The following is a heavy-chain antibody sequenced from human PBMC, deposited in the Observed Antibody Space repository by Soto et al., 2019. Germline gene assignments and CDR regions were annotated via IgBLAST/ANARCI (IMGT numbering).Heavy chain of an antibody. J-gene: IGHJ6*02. CDR3: AKDIGPKGYSYGYNYYGMDV. D-gene: IGHD5-18*01. Sequence: GGSLRLSCAASGFTFDDYAMHWVRQAPGKGLEWVSGISWNSGSIGYADSVKVRFTISRDNAKNSLYLQMNSLRAEDTALYYCAKDIGPKGYSYGYNYYGMDVWGQGTTVTVSS. CDR2: ISWNSGSI. V-gene: IGHV3-9*01. CDR1: GFTFDDYA.